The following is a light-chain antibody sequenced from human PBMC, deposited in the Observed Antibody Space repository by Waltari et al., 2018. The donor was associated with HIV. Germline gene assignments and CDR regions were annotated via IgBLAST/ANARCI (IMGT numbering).Light chain of an antibody. Sequence: QSALTQPRSVSGSPGQSVTISCTGSSSDVGGYNYVSWYQRHPGKAPKLMIYDVNRRPSGVPGRFSGSKSGNTASLTISGLEAEDEGDYFCSSYAGRYNYVLGGGTSLTVL. J-gene: IGLJ2*01. CDR2: DVN. CDR1: SSDVGGYNY. CDR3: SSYAGRYNYV. V-gene: IGLV2-11*01.